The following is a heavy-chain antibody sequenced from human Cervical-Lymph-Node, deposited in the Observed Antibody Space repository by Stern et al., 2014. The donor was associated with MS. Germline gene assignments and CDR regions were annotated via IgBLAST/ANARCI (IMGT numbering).Heavy chain of an antibody. J-gene: IGHJ2*01. CDR1: GFTFSSYA. CDR2: ISGSSGST. Sequence: EVQLFESGGGLVQPGGSLRLSCAASGFTFSSYAMNWVRQAPGKGLEWVSGISGSSGSTYYADSVKGRFTISRDNSKNTLYLQMNSLRAEDTAIYYCAKAVAGYWYFDLWGRGTLVTVSS. CDR3: AKAVAGYWYFDL. V-gene: IGHV3-23*01. D-gene: IGHD6-19*01.